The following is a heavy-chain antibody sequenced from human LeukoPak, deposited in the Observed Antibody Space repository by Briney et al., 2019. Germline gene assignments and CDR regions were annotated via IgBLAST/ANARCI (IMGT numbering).Heavy chain of an antibody. D-gene: IGHD1-1*01. J-gene: IGHJ5*02. Sequence: GGSLRLSCAASGFTFSYYTMSWVRQAPRKGLECVSSISSTGSSIYYADSVKGRFTISRDNAKNSLYLQMSSLRVEDTAVYYCARDDVAWNDVHWFDPWGQGTLVTVSS. CDR3: ARDDVAWNDVHWFDP. CDR1: GFTFSYYT. V-gene: IGHV3-21*01. CDR2: ISSTGSSI.